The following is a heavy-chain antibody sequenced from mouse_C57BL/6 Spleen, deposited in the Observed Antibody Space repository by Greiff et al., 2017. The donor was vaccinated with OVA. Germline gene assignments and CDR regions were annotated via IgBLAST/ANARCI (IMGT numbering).Heavy chain of an antibody. J-gene: IGHJ1*03. D-gene: IGHD2-4*01. V-gene: IGHV1-15*01. CDR1: GYTFTDYE. Sequence: QVQLQQSGAELVRPGASVTLSCKASGYTFTDYEMHWVKQTPVHGLEWIGAIDPETGGTAYNQKFKGKAILTAEKSSSTAYMELRSLTSEDSAVYYCSAPYDYDRYFDVWGTGTTVTVS. CDR3: SAPYDYDRYFDV. CDR2: IDPETGGT.